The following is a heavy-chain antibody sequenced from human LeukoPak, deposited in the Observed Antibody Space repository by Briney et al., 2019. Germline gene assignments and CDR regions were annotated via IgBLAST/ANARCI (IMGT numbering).Heavy chain of an antibody. CDR3: ARLEEDLTLGVAGYWFVP. D-gene: IGHD3-16*01. Sequence: ASVKVSCKASGYTFTSYDINWVRQATGQGLEWMGWMNPNSGNTGYAQKFQGRVTMTRNTSISTAYMELSSLRSEDTAVYYCARLEEDLTLGVAGYWFVPWGQGTLVTVSS. J-gene: IGHJ5*02. CDR1: GYTFTSYD. V-gene: IGHV1-8*01. CDR2: MNPNSGNT.